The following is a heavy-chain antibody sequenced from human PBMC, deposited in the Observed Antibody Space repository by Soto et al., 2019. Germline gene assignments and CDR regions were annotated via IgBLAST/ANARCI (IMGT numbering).Heavy chain of an antibody. D-gene: IGHD5-12*01. CDR1: GFTFSSYG. J-gene: IGHJ3*02. V-gene: IGHV3-33*01. CDR2: IWYDGSNK. Sequence: GGSLRLSCAASGFTFSSYGMHWVRQAPGKGLEWVAVIWYDGSNKYYADSVKGRFTISRDNSKNTLYLQMNSLRAEDTAVYYCARDNLSGLRYYPQGAFDIWGQGTMVTVSS. CDR3: ARDNLSGLRYYPQGAFDI.